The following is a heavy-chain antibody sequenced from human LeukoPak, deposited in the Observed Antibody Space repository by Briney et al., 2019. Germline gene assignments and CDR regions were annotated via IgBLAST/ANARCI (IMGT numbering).Heavy chain of an antibody. CDR2: INWDGVST. J-gene: IGHJ4*02. V-gene: IGHV3-20*04. CDR1: GFTFDDYG. CDR3: ARGRERFIVGLGSVDYFDY. Sequence: GGSLRISCAAAGFTFDDYGMSWVCQALGKGLLLVSGINWDGVSTGYADSVKGRFTISRDNAKNSLYLQMNSLRAEDTDLYYCARGRERFIVGLGSVDYFDYWGQGTLVTVSS. D-gene: IGHD1-26*01.